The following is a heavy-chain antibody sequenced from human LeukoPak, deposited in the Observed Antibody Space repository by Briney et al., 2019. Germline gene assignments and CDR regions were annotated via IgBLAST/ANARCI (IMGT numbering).Heavy chain of an antibody. CDR1: GGSISTYY. CDR3: VREFDY. Sequence: SETLSLTCTVSGGSISTYYWSWIRQPAGEGLEWIGRIYTSGSTNYNPSLKSRVTMSVDTSKNQFSLKLSSVTAADTAMYYCVREFDYWGQGILVTVSS. V-gene: IGHV4-4*07. J-gene: IGHJ4*02. CDR2: IYTSGST.